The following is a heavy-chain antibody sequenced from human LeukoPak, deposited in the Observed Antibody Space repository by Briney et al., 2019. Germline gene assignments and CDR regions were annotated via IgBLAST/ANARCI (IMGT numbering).Heavy chain of an antibody. CDR2: ICCGGST. CDR1: GFTVSSNY. V-gene: IGHV3-66*01. Sequence: GGSLRLSCAAYGFTVSSNYMSSVRQAPGKGLEWVSLICCGGSTFYADSVKGRFTISRDNSKNTLYLQMSSLRAGDTAVYYCAREDYYGSGSFSHGSYWGQGTLVTVSS. D-gene: IGHD3-10*01. CDR3: AREDYYGSGSFSHGSY. J-gene: IGHJ4*02.